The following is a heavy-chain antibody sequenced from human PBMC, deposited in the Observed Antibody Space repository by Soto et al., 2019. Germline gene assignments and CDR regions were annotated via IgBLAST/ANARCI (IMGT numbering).Heavy chain of an antibody. CDR2: IWYDGSNK. V-gene: IGHV3-33*01. D-gene: IGHD2-15*01. Sequence: VQLVESGGGVVQPGRSLRLSCVASGLTFSSFGMHWVRQTPDKGLEWVAVIWYDGSNKYYAESVKGRFTISRDNSKNTLYLQMDSLRPEDTAVYYCAGKDSLDYWGQGTLVTVSS. CDR3: AGKDSLDY. J-gene: IGHJ4*02. CDR1: GLTFSSFG.